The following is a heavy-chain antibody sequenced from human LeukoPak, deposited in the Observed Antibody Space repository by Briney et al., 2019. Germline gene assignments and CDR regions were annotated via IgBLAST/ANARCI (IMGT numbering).Heavy chain of an antibody. V-gene: IGHV3-30-3*01. CDR2: ISYDGSNK. CDR1: GFTFSSYV. D-gene: IGHD5-18*01. J-gene: IGHJ4*02. Sequence: GGSLRLSCAASGFTFSSYVMQWVRQAPGKGLEWVAVISYDGSNKYYADSVKGRFTISRDNSKNTLYLQMNSLRAEDTAVYYCARDLGAGYSYGWLDYWGQGTLVTVSS. CDR3: ARDLGAGYSYGWLDY.